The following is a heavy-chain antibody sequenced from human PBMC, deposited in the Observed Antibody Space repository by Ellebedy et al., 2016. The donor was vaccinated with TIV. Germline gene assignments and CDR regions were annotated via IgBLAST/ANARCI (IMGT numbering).Heavy chain of an antibody. D-gene: IGHD4-17*01. CDR1: GGSISSYY. V-gene: IGHV4-59*01. J-gene: IGHJ4*02. CDR3: ARLNGDLPFDY. Sequence: SETLSLTCTVSGGSISSYYWSWIRQPPGKGLEWIGYIYYSGSTYYNPSLKSRVTISVDTSKNQFSLKLSPVTAADTAVYYCARLNGDLPFDYWGQGTLVTVSS. CDR2: IYYSGST.